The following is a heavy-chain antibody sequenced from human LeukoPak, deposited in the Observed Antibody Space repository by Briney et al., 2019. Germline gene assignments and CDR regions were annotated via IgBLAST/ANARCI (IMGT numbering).Heavy chain of an antibody. CDR2: IYSGGST. CDR3: ARHGSITMVRGRLRYYYMDV. CDR1: GFTVSSNY. V-gene: IGHV3-53*01. Sequence: GGSLRLSCAASGFTVSSNYMSWVRQAPGKGLEGFSVIYSGGSTYYADSVMGRFTISRDHSKNTLYLQMNSLRAEDTAVYYCARHGSITMVRGRLRYYYMDVWGKGTTVTISS. J-gene: IGHJ6*03. D-gene: IGHD3-10*01.